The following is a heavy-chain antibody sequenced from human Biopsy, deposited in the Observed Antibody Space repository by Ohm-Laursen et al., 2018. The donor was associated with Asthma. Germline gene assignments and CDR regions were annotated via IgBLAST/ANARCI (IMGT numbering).Heavy chain of an antibody. D-gene: IGHD2-2*01. CDR1: GGTFNTYG. Sequence: ASVKVSCKPLGGTFNTYGIGWARQAPGQGLEWMGGINSVFGTPTYPQKFQDRVTITADDSTSTVYMELSSLRSEDTAVYYCARKAGSCISRTCYSLDFWGQGTLVTVSS. J-gene: IGHJ4*02. CDR3: ARKAGSCISRTCYSLDF. V-gene: IGHV1-69*13. CDR2: INSVFGTP.